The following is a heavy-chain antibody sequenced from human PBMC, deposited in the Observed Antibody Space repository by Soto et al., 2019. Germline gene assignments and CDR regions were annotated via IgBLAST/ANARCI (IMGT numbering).Heavy chain of an antibody. J-gene: IGHJ5*02. D-gene: IGHD6-13*01. CDR1: GGSISGHY. CDR2: ISYSGIT. Sequence: SETLSLTCTVSGGSISGHYWSWIRQSPGKGLEWIGFISYSGITNSNASLRSRVTILLDTSKKQFSLSLTSLTAADTAVYYCARHETWAAGYPWGQGTLVTVSS. CDR3: ARHETWAAGYP. V-gene: IGHV4-59*08.